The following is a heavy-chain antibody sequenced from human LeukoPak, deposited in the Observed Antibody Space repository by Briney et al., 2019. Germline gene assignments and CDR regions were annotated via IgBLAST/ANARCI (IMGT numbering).Heavy chain of an antibody. D-gene: IGHD2-2*01. CDR2: IKQDGSEK. V-gene: IGHV3-7*01. CDR1: GFTFSSYW. J-gene: IGHJ6*02. Sequence: GGSLRLSCAASGFTFSSYWMSWVRQAPGKGLEWVANIKQDGSEKYYVDSVKGRFTISRDNAKNSLYLQMNSLRAEDTAVYYCARDLALIVVVPAARDHYGMDVWGQGTTVTVSS. CDR3: ARDLALIVVVPAARDHYGMDV.